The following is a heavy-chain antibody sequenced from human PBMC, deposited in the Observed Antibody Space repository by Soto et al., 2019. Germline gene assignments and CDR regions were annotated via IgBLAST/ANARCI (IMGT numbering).Heavy chain of an antibody. Sequence: SSETLSLTCAVSGGSISSGGYSWSWIRQPPGKGLEWIGYIYHSGSTYYNPSLKSRVTISVDRSKNQFSLKLSSVTAADTAVYYCARGRTDYYYGMDVWGQGTTVTVSS. CDR1: GGSISSGGYS. J-gene: IGHJ6*02. CDR3: ARGRTDYYYGMDV. CDR2: IYHSGST. V-gene: IGHV4-30-2*01.